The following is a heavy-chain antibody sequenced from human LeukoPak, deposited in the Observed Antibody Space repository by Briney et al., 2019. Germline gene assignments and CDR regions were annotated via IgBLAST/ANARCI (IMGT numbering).Heavy chain of an antibody. J-gene: IGHJ6*02. Sequence: PGGSLRLSCAASGFTFSSYAMHWVRQTPGKGLEWVAIISYDGSNKFYADSVKGRFTISRDNSKNTLYLQMNSLRAEDTAVYYCARDVYGDYLPYYYYYGMDVWGQGTTVTVSS. CDR2: ISYDGSNK. D-gene: IGHD4-17*01. V-gene: IGHV3-30-3*01. CDR3: ARDVYGDYLPYYYYYGMDV. CDR1: GFTFSSYA.